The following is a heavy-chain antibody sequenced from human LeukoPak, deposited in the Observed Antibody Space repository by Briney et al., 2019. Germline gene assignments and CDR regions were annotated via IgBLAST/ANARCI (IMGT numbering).Heavy chain of an antibody. V-gene: IGHV4-59*01. D-gene: IGHD4-17*01. CDR2: IYYSGST. J-gene: IGHJ5*02. CDR3: ARAVENDYGDYWFDP. CDR1: GGSISSYY. Sequence: SETLSLACTVSGGSISSYYWSWIRQPPGKGLEWIGYIYYSGSTNYNPSLKSRVTISVDTSKNQFSLKLSSVTAADTAVYYCARAVENDYGDYWFDPWGQGTLVTVSS.